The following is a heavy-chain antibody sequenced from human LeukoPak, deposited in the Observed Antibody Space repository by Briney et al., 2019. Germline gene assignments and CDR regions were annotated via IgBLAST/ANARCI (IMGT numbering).Heavy chain of an antibody. CDR3: AKRVSYSSGSHFDY. CDR1: GFTFSSYA. V-gene: IGHV3-23*01. Sequence: GGSLRLSCAASGFTFSSYAMSWVRQAPGRGLEWVSIVSDSGSSTYYADSVKGRFTISRGNSKNTLYLQMNSLRAEDSAIYYCAKRVSYSSGSHFDYWGQGTLVTVSS. CDR2: VSDSGSST. D-gene: IGHD3-10*01. J-gene: IGHJ4*02.